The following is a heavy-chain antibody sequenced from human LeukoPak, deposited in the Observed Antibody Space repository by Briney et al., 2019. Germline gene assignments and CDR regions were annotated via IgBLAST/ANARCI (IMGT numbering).Heavy chain of an antibody. D-gene: IGHD4-17*01. J-gene: IGHJ3*02. V-gene: IGHV3-73*01. Sequence: GGSLRLSCAASGFTFSGSAMHWVRQASGKGLEWVGRIRSKANSYATAYAASVKGRFTISRDDSKNTAYLQMNSLNTEDTAVYYCPTDSGHDSGDYKGAFDIWGQGTMVTVSS. CDR3: PTDSGHDSGDYKGAFDI. CDR2: IRSKANSYAT. CDR1: GFTFSGSA.